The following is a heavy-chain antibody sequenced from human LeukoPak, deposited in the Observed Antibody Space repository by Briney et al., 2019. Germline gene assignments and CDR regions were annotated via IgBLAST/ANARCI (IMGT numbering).Heavy chain of an antibody. J-gene: IGHJ4*02. CDR1: GFNFNNAW. V-gene: IGHV3-15*07. Sequence: GGSLRLSCAASGFNFNNAWLDWVRQTPGQGLEWVGQIKTNADGGTADYAAPVKGRFTISRDDSKNMLYLQMNSLKTEDTAVYYCVRDHRGTFDYWGQGTLVTVSS. CDR2: IKTNADGGTA. D-gene: IGHD3-10*01. CDR3: VRDHRGTFDY.